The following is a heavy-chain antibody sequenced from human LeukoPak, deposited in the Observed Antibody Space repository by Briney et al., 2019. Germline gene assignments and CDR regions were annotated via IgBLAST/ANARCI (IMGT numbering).Heavy chain of an antibody. CDR3: TRATIFGVVMLDY. D-gene: IGHD3-3*01. V-gene: IGHV3-49*04. CDR1: GFTFSSYA. CDR2: IRSKAYGGTT. Sequence: GGSLRLSCAASGFTFSSYAMSWVRQAPGKGLEWVGFIRSKAYGGTTEYAASVKGRFTISRDDSKSIAYLQMNSLKTEDTAVYYCTRATIFGVVMLDYWGQGTLVTVSS. J-gene: IGHJ4*02.